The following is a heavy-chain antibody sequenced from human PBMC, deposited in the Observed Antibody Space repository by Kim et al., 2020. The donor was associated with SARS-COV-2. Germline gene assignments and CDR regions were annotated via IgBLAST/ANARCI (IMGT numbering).Heavy chain of an antibody. V-gene: IGHV3-9*01. J-gene: IGHJ4*02. D-gene: IGHD1-1*01. CDR3: AKDRYNWNDFDY. Sequence: GYADSLKGRFTISRDNAQNSLYLQMNSLRPEDTALYYCAKDRYNWNDFDYWGQGTLVTFSS.